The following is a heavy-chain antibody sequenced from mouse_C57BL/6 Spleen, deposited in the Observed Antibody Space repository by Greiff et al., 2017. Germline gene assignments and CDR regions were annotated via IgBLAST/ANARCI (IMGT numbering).Heavy chain of an antibody. CDR3: ARHDGNDAGYFDC. CDR2: IWSDGST. J-gene: IGHJ2*01. CDR1: GFSLTSYG. Sequence: LQESGPGLVAPSQSLSITCTASGFSLTSYGVHWVCQPPGKGLEWLVVIWSDGSTTYNSVRKSRLSISKDNSKSQVFLKMNSLQTDDTAMYYCARHDGNDAGYFDCWGQGTTLTVSS. V-gene: IGHV2-6-1*01. D-gene: IGHD2-2*01.